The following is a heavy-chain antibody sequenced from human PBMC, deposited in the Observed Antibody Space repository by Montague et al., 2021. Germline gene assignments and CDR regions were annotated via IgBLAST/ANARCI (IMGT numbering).Heavy chain of an antibody. D-gene: IGHD6-19*01. CDR1: GFTFSRFA. J-gene: IGHJ4*02. CDR3: AKDRGDSSGWPIFDY. V-gene: IGHV3-23*03. CDR2: IHRRGSPT. Sequence: SLRLSCAASGFTFSRFAISWVRQAPGKGLEWVSIIHRRGSPTYYGDSVKGRFTISRDDSKNMLYLQLNSLRAEDTAVYYCAKDRGDSSGWPIFDYWGQGTLVTVSS.